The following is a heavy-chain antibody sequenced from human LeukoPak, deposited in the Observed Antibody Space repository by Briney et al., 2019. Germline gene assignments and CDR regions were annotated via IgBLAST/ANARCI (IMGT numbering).Heavy chain of an antibody. V-gene: IGHV4-4*07. CDR1: GGSISSYY. CDR3: ARDSASYGWFDP. CDR2: IYTSGSI. D-gene: IGHD1-26*01. J-gene: IGHJ5*02. Sequence: SETLSLTCTVSGGSISSYYWSWIRQPAGKGLEWIGRIYTSGSINYNPSLKSRVTMSVDTSKNQFSLKLTSVTAADTAVYYCARDSASYGWFDPWGQGTLVTVSS.